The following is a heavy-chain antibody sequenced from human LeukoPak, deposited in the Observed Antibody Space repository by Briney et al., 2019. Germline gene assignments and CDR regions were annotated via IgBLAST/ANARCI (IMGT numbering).Heavy chain of an antibody. J-gene: IGHJ4*02. CDR1: GFTFSSYA. CDR3: AKIGSYSVLGAYYFYS. D-gene: IGHD1-26*01. Sequence: GGALRLSCAASGFTFSSYAMSWVRQAPGKGLEWISDLRGSGSSTYYADSVKGRFTISRDNSKSTLYLQMNSLRAEDTALYYCAKIGSYSVLGAYYFYSWGQGTLGTVSS. V-gene: IGHV3-23*01. CDR2: LRGSGSST.